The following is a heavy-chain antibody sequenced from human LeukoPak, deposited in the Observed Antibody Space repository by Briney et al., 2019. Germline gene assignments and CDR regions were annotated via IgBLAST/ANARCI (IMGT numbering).Heavy chain of an antibody. CDR2: INPKTGGT. D-gene: IGHD2-15*01. V-gene: IGHV1-2*02. Sequence: GASVKVSCKASGYTFTDYYIHWVRQAPGQGLEWMGWINPKTGGTNYAQRFQDRVTMTRDTSINTAYMDMSSLRSGDTAVYYCARGLYCTGGSCYTFWGQGSLVTVSS. CDR1: GYTFTDYY. J-gene: IGHJ4*02. CDR3: ARGLYCTGGSCYTF.